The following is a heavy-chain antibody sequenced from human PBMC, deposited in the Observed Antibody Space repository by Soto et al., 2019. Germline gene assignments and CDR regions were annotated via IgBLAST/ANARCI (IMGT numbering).Heavy chain of an antibody. D-gene: IGHD1-26*01. Sequence: EVQLVESGGGLVQPGGSLRLSCAASKFTFSRYWMHWVRQTPGKGLMWVSRINTDGSRTTYADSVKGRFTISRDNAKNTVFLDMNSLRAEDTAMYYCARVASGSYDWFDPWGQGTLVTVSS. CDR1: KFTFSRYW. J-gene: IGHJ5*02. CDR2: INTDGSRT. V-gene: IGHV3-74*03. CDR3: ARVASGSYDWFDP.